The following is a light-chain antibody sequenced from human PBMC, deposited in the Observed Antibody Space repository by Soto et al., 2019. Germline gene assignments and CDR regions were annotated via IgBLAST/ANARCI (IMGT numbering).Light chain of an antibody. Sequence: EIVMTQSPATLSVSPGERASLFCRASQSVNNNFLAWYQQKPGQAPRLLIHGASTRATGIPARFSGSGSGTEFTLTISSLQSEDFAVYYCQQYSAWPLTLGGGTKVAIK. CDR1: QSVNNN. V-gene: IGKV3-15*01. J-gene: IGKJ4*01. CDR2: GAS. CDR3: QQYSAWPLT.